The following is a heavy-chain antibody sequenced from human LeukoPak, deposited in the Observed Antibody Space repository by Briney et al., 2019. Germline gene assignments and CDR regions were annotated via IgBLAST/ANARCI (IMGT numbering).Heavy chain of an antibody. D-gene: IGHD3-10*01. CDR3: ARDRGGIRPFLPDY. CDR1: GFTFSSYA. CDR2: ISYDGSNK. V-gene: IGHV3-30-3*01. J-gene: IGHJ4*02. Sequence: GGSLRLSCAASGFTFSSYAMHWVRQAPGKGLEWVAVISYDGSNKYYADSVKGRFTISRDNSKNTLYLQMNSLRAEDTAVYYCARDRGGIRPFLPDYWGQGTLVTVSS.